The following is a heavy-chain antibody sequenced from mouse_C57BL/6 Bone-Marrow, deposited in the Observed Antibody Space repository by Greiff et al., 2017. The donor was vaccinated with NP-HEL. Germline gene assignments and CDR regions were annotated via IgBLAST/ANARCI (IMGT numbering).Heavy chain of an antibody. CDR1: GFTFSSYA. V-gene: IGHV5-9-1*02. J-gene: IGHJ2*01. CDR3: TREGDVGYFDY. D-gene: IGHD3-1*01. CDR2: ISSGGDYV. Sequence: DVMLVESGEGLVKPGGSLKLSCAASGFTFSSYAMSWVRQTPEKRLEWVAYISSGGDYVYYADTVKGRFTISRDNARNTLYLQMSSLKSEDTAMYYCTREGDVGYFDYWGQGTTLTVSS.